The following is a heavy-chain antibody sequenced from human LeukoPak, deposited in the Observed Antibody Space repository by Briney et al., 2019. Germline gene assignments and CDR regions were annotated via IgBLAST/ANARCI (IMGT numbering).Heavy chain of an antibody. J-gene: IGHJ5*02. CDR3: ARAQTPSWFDP. Sequence: SETLSLTCTVCGGSIHNYYWSWMRQPAGKGLEGIGRVYSAGAIYTPSLKSRVSMSLDTSRNQLSLKVTSVTAADTAVYFCARAQTPSWFDPWGKGILVTVSS. V-gene: IGHV4-4*07. CDR2: VYSAGA. CDR1: GGSIHNYY.